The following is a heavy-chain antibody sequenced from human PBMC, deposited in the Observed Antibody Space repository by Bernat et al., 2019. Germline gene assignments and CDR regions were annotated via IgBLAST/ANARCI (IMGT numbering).Heavy chain of an antibody. Sequence: QVQLVESGGGVVQPGRSLRLSCAASGFTFSSYGMHWVRQAPGKGLEWVAVIWYDGSNKYYADSVKGRFTISRDNSKNTLYLQMNSLRAEDTAVYYWRGEEREEYSVVRYCSVGGPARPTSDLDDWGQGTLVTVSS. J-gene: IGHJ4*02. CDR1: GFTFSSYG. CDR3: RGEEREEYSVVRYCSVGGPARPTSDLDD. D-gene: IGHD2-15*01. CDR2: IWYDGSNK. V-gene: IGHV3-33*01.